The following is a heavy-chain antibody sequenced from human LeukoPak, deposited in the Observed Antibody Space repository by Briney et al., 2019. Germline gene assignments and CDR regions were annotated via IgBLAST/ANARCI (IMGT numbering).Heavy chain of an antibody. D-gene: IGHD3-3*01. CDR3: AREGYDFWSGYTNPGYFDL. CDR2: ISAYNGNT. Sequence: ASVKVSCKASGYTFTSYGISWVRQAPGQGLEWMGWISAYNGNTNHAQKLQGRVTMTTDTSTSTAYMELRSLRSDDTAVYYCAREGYDFWSGYTNPGYFDLWGRGTLVTVSS. CDR1: GYTFTSYG. V-gene: IGHV1-18*01. J-gene: IGHJ2*01.